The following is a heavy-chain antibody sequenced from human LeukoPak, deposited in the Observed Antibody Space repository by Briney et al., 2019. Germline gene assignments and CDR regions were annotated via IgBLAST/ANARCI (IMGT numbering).Heavy chain of an antibody. V-gene: IGHV3-30*18. CDR1: GFTFSSYG. Sequence: GRSLRLSCAASGFTFSSYGMYWVRQAPGKGLEWVAVISYDGSNKYYADSVKGRFTISRDNSKNTLYLQMNSLRAEDTAVYYCAKDSSSWYNSVYFDYWGQGTLVTVSS. CDR3: AKDSSSWYNSVYFDY. CDR2: ISYDGSNK. D-gene: IGHD6-13*01. J-gene: IGHJ4*02.